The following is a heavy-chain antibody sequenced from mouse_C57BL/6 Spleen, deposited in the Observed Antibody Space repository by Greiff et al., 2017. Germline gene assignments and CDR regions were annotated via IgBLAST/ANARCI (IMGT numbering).Heavy chain of an antibody. CDR1: GFTFTDYG. V-gene: IGHV5-17*01. J-gene: IGHJ4*01. CDR2: ISSAGSTT. D-gene: IGHD2-1*01. CDR3: ARIDGNYVDYAMDY. Sequence: EVQLVESGGGLVKPGGSLKLSCAASGFTFTDYGMHWVRQAPEKGLEWVAYISSAGSTTNYADTVKGRFPIAKDNAKNTLFLQVTSLRSEDTAMYYCARIDGNYVDYAMDYWGQGTSVTVSS.